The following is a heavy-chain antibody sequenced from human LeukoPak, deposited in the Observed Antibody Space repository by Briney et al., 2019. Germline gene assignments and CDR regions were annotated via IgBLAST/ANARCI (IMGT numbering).Heavy chain of an antibody. J-gene: IGHJ4*02. CDR3: ARYSSSWSENDY. CDR1: GYTFTGYY. V-gene: IGHV1-2*06. Sequence: ASVKVSCKASGYTFTGYYMHWVRQAPGQGLEWMGRINPNSGGTNYAQKFQGRVTMTTDTSTSTAYMELRSLRSDDTAVYYCARYSSSWSENDYWGQGTLVTVSS. D-gene: IGHD6-13*01. CDR2: INPNSGGT.